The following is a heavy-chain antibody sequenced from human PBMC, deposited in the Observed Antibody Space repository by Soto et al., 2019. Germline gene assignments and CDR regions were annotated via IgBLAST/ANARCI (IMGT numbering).Heavy chain of an antibody. CDR2: IIPIFGTA. D-gene: IGHD2-15*01. J-gene: IGHJ3*02. Sequence: QVQLVQSGAEVKKPGSSVKVSCKASGGTFSSYAISWVRQAPGQGLEWMGGIIPIFGTANYAQKFQGRVTVTADKSTSTADMELSSLRSEDTAVYYCARDRRGLPATREALDIWGQGTKVTVSS. V-gene: IGHV1-69*06. CDR3: ARDRRGLPATREALDI. CDR1: GGTFSSYA.